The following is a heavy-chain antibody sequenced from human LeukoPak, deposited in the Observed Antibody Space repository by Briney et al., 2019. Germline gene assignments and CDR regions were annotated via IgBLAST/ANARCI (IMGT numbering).Heavy chain of an antibody. CDR2: IYYSGST. CDR1: GGSISSGSYY. V-gene: IGHV4-39*01. Sequence: SQTLSLTCTVSGGSISSGSYYWGWIRQPPGKGLEWIGSIYYSGSTYYNPSLKSRVTISVDTSKNQFSLKLSSVTAADTAVYYCARFPSMVRGVWRSPWGQGTLVTVSS. CDR3: ARFPSMVRGVWRSP. D-gene: IGHD3-10*01. J-gene: IGHJ5*02.